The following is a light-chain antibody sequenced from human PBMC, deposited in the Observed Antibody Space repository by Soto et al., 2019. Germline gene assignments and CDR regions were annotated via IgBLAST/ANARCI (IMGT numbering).Light chain of an antibody. Sequence: EVVLTQSPVSLSLSPGERATFSCRASQSVGSNFFAWYQQKPGQAPRLLICGASSRATGIPDRFSGSGSGTDFTLTISRMEPEAFAVYYCQQFESSVTFGQGTKVEI. J-gene: IGKJ1*01. CDR1: QSVGSNF. CDR2: GAS. CDR3: QQFESSVT. V-gene: IGKV3-20*01.